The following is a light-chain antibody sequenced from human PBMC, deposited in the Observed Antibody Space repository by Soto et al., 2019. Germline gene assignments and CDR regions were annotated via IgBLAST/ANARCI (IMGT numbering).Light chain of an antibody. CDR3: AAWDDSLNALV. J-gene: IGLJ1*01. CDR1: RSNIGAGFD. Sequence: QSVLTQPPSVSGALGQRVTVSCTGNRSNIGAGFDVHWYQHLPGTAPKLLVFGNDRRPSGVPDRFSGSKSGTSASLAITGLQAEDEADYYCAAWDDSLNALVFGTGTKLTVL. V-gene: IGLV1-40*01. CDR2: GND.